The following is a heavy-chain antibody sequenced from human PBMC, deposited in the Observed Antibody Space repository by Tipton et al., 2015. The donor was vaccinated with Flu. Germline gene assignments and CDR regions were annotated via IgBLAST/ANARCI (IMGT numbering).Heavy chain of an antibody. Sequence: TLSLTCTVSGGSISSYYWSWIRQPPGKGLGWIGYIYYSGSTNYNPSLKSRVTISVDTSKNQFSLKLSSVTAADTAVYYCARDRKEILTGSPRYYYGMDVWGQGTTVTVSS. V-gene: IGHV4-59*01. J-gene: IGHJ6*02. CDR3: ARDRKEILTGSPRYYYGMDV. D-gene: IGHD3-9*01. CDR2: IYYSGST. CDR1: GGSISSYY.